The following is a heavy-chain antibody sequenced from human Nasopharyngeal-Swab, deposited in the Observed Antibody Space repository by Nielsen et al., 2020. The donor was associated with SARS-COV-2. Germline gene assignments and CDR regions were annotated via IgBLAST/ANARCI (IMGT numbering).Heavy chain of an antibody. Sequence: GSLRLSCAVSGGSISSYYWSWIRQPAGKGLEWIGRIYTSGSTNYNPSLKSRVTMSVDTSKNQFSLKLSSVTAADTAVYYCAKSGSYQTIYFDYWGQGTLVTVSS. CDR2: IYTSGST. V-gene: IGHV4-4*07. J-gene: IGHJ4*02. CDR1: GGSISSYY. D-gene: IGHD1-26*01. CDR3: AKSGSYQTIYFDY.